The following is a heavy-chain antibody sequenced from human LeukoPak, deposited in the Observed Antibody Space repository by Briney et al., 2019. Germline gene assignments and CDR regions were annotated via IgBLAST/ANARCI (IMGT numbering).Heavy chain of an antibody. D-gene: IGHD2-21*02. CDR3: ARLAYCGGDCYYYYGMDV. V-gene: IGHV3-21*01. CDR1: GFTVSSNY. J-gene: IGHJ6*02. Sequence: GGSLRLSCAASGFTVSSNYMSWVRQAPGKGLEWVSSISSSSSYIYYADSVKGRFTISRDNAKNSLYLQMNSLRAEDTAVYYCARLAYCGGDCYYYYGMDVWGQGTTVTVSS. CDR2: ISSSSSYI.